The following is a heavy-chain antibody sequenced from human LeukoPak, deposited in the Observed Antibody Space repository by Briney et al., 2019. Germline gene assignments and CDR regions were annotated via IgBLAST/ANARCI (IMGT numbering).Heavy chain of an antibody. CDR3: ARGGSSWPYYYYYYMDV. V-gene: IGHV1-2*06. CDR2: INPNSGGT. CDR1: GYTFTGYY. J-gene: IGHJ6*03. Sequence: GASVKVSCKASGYTFTGYYMRLVRQAPGQGLEWMGRINPNSGGTNYAQKFQGRVTMTRDTSISTAYMELSRLRSDDMAVYYCARGGSSWPYYYYYYMDVWGKGTTVTVSS. D-gene: IGHD6-13*01.